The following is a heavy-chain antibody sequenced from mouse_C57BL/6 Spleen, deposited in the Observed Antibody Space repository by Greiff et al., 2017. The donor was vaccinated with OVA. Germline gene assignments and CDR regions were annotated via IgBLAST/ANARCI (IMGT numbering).Heavy chain of an antibody. V-gene: IGHV1-61*01. Sequence: QVQLQQSGAELVRPGSSVKLSCKASGYTFTSYWMAWVKQRPGQGLEWIGNIYPSDSETHYNQKFKDKATLTVDKSSSTAYMQLSSLTSEDSAVYYCATPDSSGTYAMDYWGQGTSVTVSS. CDR2: IYPSDSET. CDR3: ATPDSSGTYAMDY. D-gene: IGHD3-2*02. J-gene: IGHJ4*01. CDR1: GYTFTSYW.